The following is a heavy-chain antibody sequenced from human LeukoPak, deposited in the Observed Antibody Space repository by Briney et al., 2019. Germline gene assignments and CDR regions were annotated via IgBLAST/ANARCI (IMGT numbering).Heavy chain of an antibody. CDR3: ARGFYGAGSHFYY. D-gene: IGHD3-10*01. CDR1: GGSISSGDFP. Sequence: PSQTLSLTCAVSGGSISSGDFPWSWIRQPPGKGLEWIGYIFHTGHTSYNPSLKSRVTISVDMSKNQLSLRLTSVTAADTAVYYCARGFYGAGSHFYYWGQGTLVTVSS. V-gene: IGHV4-30-2*01. J-gene: IGHJ4*02. CDR2: IFHTGHT.